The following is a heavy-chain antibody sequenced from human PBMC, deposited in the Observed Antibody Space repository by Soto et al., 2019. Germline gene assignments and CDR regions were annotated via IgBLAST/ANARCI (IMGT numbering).Heavy chain of an antibody. CDR2: INPSGGST. CDR1: GYTFSTYY. CDR3: AMYDYNGYYFDY. V-gene: IGHV1-46*01. D-gene: IGHD4-4*01. Sequence: QVQLVQSGAEVKKPGASVKVSCKASGYTFSTYYMHWVRQAPGQGYEWMGIINPSGGSTTYAQKFQGGVTMTRDTSTTTVYMELSSLKSEDTAVYYCAMYDYNGYYFDYWGQGTLVTVSS. J-gene: IGHJ4*02.